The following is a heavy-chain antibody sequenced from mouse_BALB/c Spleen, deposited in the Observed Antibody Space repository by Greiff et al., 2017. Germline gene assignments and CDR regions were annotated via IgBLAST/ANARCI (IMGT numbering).Heavy chain of an antibody. CDR1: GYTFTSYW. V-gene: IGHV1S132*01. D-gene: IGHD2-4*01. Sequence: QVQLQQSGADLVKPGASVKLSCTTSGYTFTSYWIQWVKQRPGQGLGWIGEIFPGTGTTYYNEKFKGKATLTIDTSSSTAYMQLSSLTSEDSAVYFCARSYDYEDYWGQGTTLTVSA. CDR3: ARSYDYEDY. J-gene: IGHJ2*01. CDR2: IFPGTGTT.